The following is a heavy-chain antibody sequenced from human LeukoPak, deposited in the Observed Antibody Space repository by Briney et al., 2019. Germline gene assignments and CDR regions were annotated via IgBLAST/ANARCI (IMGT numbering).Heavy chain of an antibody. J-gene: IGHJ4*02. Sequence: ASVKVSCKASGYTFTSYGISWVRQAPGQGLEWMGWISAYNGNTNYAQKLQGRVTMTTDTSTSTAYMELRSLRSDDTAVYYCARTDSSGYYYVYYFDYWGQGTLVTVSS. CDR1: GYTFTSYG. CDR3: ARTDSSGYYYVYYFDY. V-gene: IGHV1-18*01. D-gene: IGHD3-22*01. CDR2: ISAYNGNT.